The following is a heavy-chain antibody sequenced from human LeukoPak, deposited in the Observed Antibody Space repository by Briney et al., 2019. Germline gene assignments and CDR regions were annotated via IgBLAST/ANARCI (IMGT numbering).Heavy chain of an antibody. D-gene: IGHD2-15*01. CDR2: ISPYNGNK. V-gene: IGHV1-18*01. Sequence: GASVEVSCKASGYTFNTFGIVWVRQAPGQGLEWMGWISPYNGNKNYDRKFRARVTMTTDTSTGTAYMELSSLRSEDTAVYYCARDVMPPLGLGPAVNYMDVWGKGTTVTVSS. J-gene: IGHJ6*03. CDR3: ARDVMPPLGLGPAVNYMDV. CDR1: GYTFNTFG.